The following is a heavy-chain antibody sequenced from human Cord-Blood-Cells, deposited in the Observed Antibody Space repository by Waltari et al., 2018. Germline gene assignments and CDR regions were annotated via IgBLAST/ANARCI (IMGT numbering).Heavy chain of an antibody. CDR3: ASQTRLGGQDDY. D-gene: IGHD1-26*01. Sequence: EVQLVQSGAEVKKHGESLRISCKGSGYSFTSYWISGVRQMPGKGLGWVGGCDPGDSYTNNSPSFQGHVTSSADKSISTAYLQWSSLKASDTAMYYCASQTRLGGQDDYWGQGTLVTVSS. V-gene: IGHV5-10-1*01. CDR2: CDPGDSYT. CDR1: GYSFTSYW. J-gene: IGHJ4*02.